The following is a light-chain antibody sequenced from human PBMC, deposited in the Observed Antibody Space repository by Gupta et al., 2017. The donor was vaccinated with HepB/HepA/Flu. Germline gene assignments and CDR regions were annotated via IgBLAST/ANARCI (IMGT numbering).Light chain of an antibody. CDR2: AAS. CDR3: QQYNNWPPIT. J-gene: IGKJ5*01. CDR1: QSVSSN. Sequence: EIVMTQSPATLSVSPGERATLSCRASQSVSSNLAWYQQKPGQAPRLLIYAASTRDAGISDRFSGSGSGTEFTLTISSLQSEDFAVYYCQQYNNWPPITFGQGTRLEIK. V-gene: IGKV3-15*01.